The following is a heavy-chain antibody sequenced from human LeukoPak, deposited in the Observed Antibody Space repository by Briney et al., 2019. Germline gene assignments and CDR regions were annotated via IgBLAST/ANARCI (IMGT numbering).Heavy chain of an antibody. D-gene: IGHD6-19*01. CDR1: GFTFSSYA. V-gene: IGHV3-23*01. CDR3: AKGIEQWPGDYYYYGMDV. Sequence: GGSLRLSCAAPGFTFSSYAMSWVRQAPGKGLEGVSGISGRGGSTYYADSVEGRFTISRDNTKNTLYLQMNSLRAEDTAVYFCAKGIEQWPGDYYYYGMDVRGQGTTVTVSS. J-gene: IGHJ6*02. CDR2: ISGRGGST.